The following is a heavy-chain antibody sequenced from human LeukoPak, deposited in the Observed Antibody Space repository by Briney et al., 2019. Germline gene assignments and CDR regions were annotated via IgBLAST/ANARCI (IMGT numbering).Heavy chain of an antibody. J-gene: IGHJ4*02. Sequence: GGSLRLSCAASGFTFSNYAMGWVRQAPGKGLEWVSGISISGGSTYYADSVRGRFTISRDNSKQTLYLQMNSLRAEDTAVYYCAKPVAGGYYYFDYWGQGTLVTVSS. CDR3: AKPVAGGYYYFDY. CDR1: GFTFSNYA. V-gene: IGHV3-23*01. CDR2: ISISGGST. D-gene: IGHD5-12*01.